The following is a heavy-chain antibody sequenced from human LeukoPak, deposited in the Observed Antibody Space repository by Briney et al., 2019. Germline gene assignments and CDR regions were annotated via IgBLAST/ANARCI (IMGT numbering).Heavy chain of an antibody. V-gene: IGHV3-23*01. D-gene: IGHD2-15*01. CDR1: GSTFSNYG. J-gene: IGHJ4*02. Sequence: PGGSLRLSCAASGSTFSNYGMAWVRQAPGKGLEWVSTIAVVGGNTHYADSVEGRFTISRQDSNNALHLQLNSLRAEDTAIYYCARDCCSGGGPLDIWGQGTLVTVSS. CDR2: IAVVGGNT. CDR3: ARDCCSGGGPLDI.